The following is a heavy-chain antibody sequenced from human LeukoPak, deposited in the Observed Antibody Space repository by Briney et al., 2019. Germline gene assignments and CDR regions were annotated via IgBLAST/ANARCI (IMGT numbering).Heavy chain of an antibody. Sequence: GGSLRLSCAASGFTFDDYGMSWVRQAPGKGLEWVSGINWNGGSTGYADSVKGRFTISRDNAKNSLYLQMNSLRAEDTALYYCARGGIAAAGTYGYYYYYYMDVWGKGTTVTVSS. J-gene: IGHJ6*03. CDR3: ARGGIAAAGTYGYYYYYYMDV. CDR1: GFTFDDYG. CDR2: INWNGGST. D-gene: IGHD6-13*01. V-gene: IGHV3-20*04.